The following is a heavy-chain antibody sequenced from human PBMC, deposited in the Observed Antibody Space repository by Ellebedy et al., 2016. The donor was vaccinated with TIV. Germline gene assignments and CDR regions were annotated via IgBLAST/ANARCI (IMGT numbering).Heavy chain of an antibody. CDR2: IWFHGRSQ. CDR3: ARKGGDY. J-gene: IGHJ4*02. Sequence: GESLKISCSASGFTFRNFVMHWVRQAPGKGLEWVAVIWFHGRSQYYTDSVKGRFTISRDNSKNTLYLQMNTLRAEDTAVYYWARKGGDYWGQGTLVTVSS. V-gene: IGHV3-33*01. D-gene: IGHD2-15*01. CDR1: GFTFRNFV.